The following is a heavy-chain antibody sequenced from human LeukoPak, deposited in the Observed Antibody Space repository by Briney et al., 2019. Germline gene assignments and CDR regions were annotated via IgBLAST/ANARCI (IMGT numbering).Heavy chain of an antibody. CDR3: ASQPPLWSGTGAFDI. Sequence: SETLSLTCTVSGGSISSYYWSWIRQPPGKGLEWIGYIYYSGSTNYNPSLKSRVTISVDTSKNQFSLKLSSVTAADTAVYYCASQPPLWSGTGAFDIWGQGTMVTVSS. J-gene: IGHJ3*02. D-gene: IGHD3-3*01. CDR1: GGSISSYY. CDR2: IYYSGST. V-gene: IGHV4-59*01.